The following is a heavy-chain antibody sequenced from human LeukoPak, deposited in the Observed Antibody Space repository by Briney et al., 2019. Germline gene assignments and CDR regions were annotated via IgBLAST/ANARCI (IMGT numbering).Heavy chain of an antibody. V-gene: IGHV3-48*03. Sequence: PGGSLRLSCAASGFTFSNYEMNWVRQAPGKGLEWVSYIDNGGSSTYYADSVRGRFTISRDSAKSSLSLQMNSLRAEDTAVYYCATVGRSSRPGHWGQGALVTVSS. CDR2: IDNGGSST. CDR1: GFTFSNYE. J-gene: IGHJ4*02. D-gene: IGHD2-15*01. CDR3: ATVGRSSRPGH.